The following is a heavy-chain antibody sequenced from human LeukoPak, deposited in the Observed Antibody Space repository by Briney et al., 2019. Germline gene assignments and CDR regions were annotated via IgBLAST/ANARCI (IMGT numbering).Heavy chain of an antibody. D-gene: IGHD2-2*01. CDR1: GGTFSSYA. CDR3: ARLSFDCSSTSCYLARFDY. CDR2: IIPIFGTA. V-gene: IGHV1-69*13. Sequence: GASVKVSCKASGGTFSSYAISWVRQAPGQGLEWMGGIIPIFGTANYAQKFQGRVTITADESTSTAYMELSSLRSEDTAVYYCARLSFDCSSTSCYLARFDYWGQGTLVTVSS. J-gene: IGHJ4*02.